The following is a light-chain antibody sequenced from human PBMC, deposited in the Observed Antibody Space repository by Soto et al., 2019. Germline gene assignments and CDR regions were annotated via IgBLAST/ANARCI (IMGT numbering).Light chain of an antibody. J-gene: IGKJ1*01. Sequence: EIVMTQSPATLSVSPGGRATLSCRASQSISDTLAWYQQKPGQAPRLLIHGASTRATGFPARFSGSGSGTDFTLTISSLQSEDFAVYYCQQYNNWPWTVGQGTKGEIK. CDR1: QSISDT. CDR2: GAS. V-gene: IGKV3-15*01. CDR3: QQYNNWPWT.